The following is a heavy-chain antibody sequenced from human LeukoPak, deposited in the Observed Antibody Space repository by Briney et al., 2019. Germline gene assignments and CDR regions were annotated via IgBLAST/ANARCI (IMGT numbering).Heavy chain of an antibody. CDR3: ARDRTPYSGSYYGDY. J-gene: IGHJ4*02. V-gene: IGHV1-18*01. Sequence: GASVKVSCKASGYTFTSYGINWVRQAPGQGLEWMGWISAYNGNTNYAQKLQGRVTMTTDTSTSTAYMELRSLRSDDTAVYYCARDRTPYSGSYYGDYWGQGTLVTVSS. D-gene: IGHD1-26*01. CDR2: ISAYNGNT. CDR1: GYTFTSYG.